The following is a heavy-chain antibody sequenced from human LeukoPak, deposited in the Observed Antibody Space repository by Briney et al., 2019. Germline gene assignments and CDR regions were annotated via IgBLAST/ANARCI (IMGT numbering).Heavy chain of an antibody. CDR3: ARDGSGSGDY. D-gene: IGHD2-15*01. Sequence: SETLSLTCAVYGGSFSGYYWSWIRQPPGKGLEWIGEINHSGSTNYNPSLKSRVTISVDTSKNQFSLKLSSVTAADTAVYYCARDGSGSGDYWGQGTLVTVSS. CDR2: INHSGST. CDR1: GGSFSGYY. V-gene: IGHV4-34*01. J-gene: IGHJ4*02.